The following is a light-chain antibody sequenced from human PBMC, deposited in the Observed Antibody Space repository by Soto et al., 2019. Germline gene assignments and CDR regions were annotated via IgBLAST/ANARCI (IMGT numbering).Light chain of an antibody. Sequence: QSALTQPASVSGSPGQSITISCTGTSSDVGFYNYVSWYQQHPGKAPKVMIFDVTNRPSGVSNRFSGSKSGDTASLTISGLQAEDEGDYYCSSYTSSRTVVFGGGTKLTVL. CDR3: SSYTSSRTVV. CDR1: SSDVGFYNY. V-gene: IGLV2-14*01. CDR2: DVT. J-gene: IGLJ2*01.